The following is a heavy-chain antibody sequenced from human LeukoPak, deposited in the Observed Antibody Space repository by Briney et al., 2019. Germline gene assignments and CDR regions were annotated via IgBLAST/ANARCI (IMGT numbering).Heavy chain of an antibody. Sequence: GGSLRLSCAPSRFTFDHYTMHTVRPAPQRGREWVSLICWDNTNTYYADSVKGRFAISPDNTKNSLYLQISSLREEHTALYFCSKEGGTIFFDSWGQGTLVTVSS. CDR2: ICWDNTNT. D-gene: IGHD2/OR15-2a*01. J-gene: IGHJ4*02. V-gene: IGHV3-43*01. CDR3: SKEGGTIFFDS. CDR1: RFTFDHYT.